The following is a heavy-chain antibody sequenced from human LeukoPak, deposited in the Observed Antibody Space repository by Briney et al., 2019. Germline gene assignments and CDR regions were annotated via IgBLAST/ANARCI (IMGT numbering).Heavy chain of an antibody. CDR3: ARDSGTTGEVKFDP. J-gene: IGHJ5*02. Sequence: SETLSLTCSVSGGSISNLYLSWIRQPAGKGLKWIGRIYVSGRIDYNPSLRSRVTMSVDTSKNQLSLRVRSVTAADTGVYYCARDSGTTGEVKFDPWGQGTLVTVSS. CDR2: IYVSGRI. D-gene: IGHD3-10*01. CDR1: GGSISNLY. V-gene: IGHV4-4*07.